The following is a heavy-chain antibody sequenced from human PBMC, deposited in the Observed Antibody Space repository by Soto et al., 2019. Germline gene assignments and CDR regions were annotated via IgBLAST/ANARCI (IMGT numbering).Heavy chain of an antibody. CDR2: IYKSGST. CDR3: ARGVPNCSSSSCYFDY. D-gene: IGHD2-2*01. CDR1: GGSISGYS. J-gene: IGHJ4*02. V-gene: IGHV4-59*01. Sequence: PLETLSLTCTVSGGSISGYSWTWIRQPPGKGLEWIGYIYKSGSTNYNPSLKSRVTMSVDTSKGQLSLKLTSVTAADTAVYYCARGVPNCSSSSCYFDYWSQGTLVTVSS.